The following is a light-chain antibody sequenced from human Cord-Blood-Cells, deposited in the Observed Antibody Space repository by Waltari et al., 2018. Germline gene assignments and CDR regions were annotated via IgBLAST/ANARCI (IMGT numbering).Light chain of an antibody. V-gene: IGKV1-39*01. CDR3: QQSYSTPYT. CDR1: QSISSY. CDR2: AAS. Sequence: DIQMTQSPSSLSASVGDRVTITCRASQSISSYLNWYQQKPGKAPKLLIYAASRLQSGVSSRCSGSGTGKDFTLTISSLQPEDFATYYCQQSYSTPYTFGQGTKLEIK. J-gene: IGKJ2*01.